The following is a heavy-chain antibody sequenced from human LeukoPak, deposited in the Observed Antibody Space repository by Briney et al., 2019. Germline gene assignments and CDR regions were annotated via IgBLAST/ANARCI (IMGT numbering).Heavy chain of an antibody. CDR1: GFTFSSHA. D-gene: IGHD5-18*01. Sequence: GGSLRLSCAASGFTFSSHAMSWVRQAPGKGLEWVALIATDGGERYYADSVKGRFTISRDNSKNTLYVQMNSLRPEDTAIYYCARARGDSSPASRYFDYWGQGAPVTVSS. CDR3: ARARGDSSPASRYFDY. V-gene: IGHV3-30-3*01. CDR2: IATDGGER. J-gene: IGHJ4*02.